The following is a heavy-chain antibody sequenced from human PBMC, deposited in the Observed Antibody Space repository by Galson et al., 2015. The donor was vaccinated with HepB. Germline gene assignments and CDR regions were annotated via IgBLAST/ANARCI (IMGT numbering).Heavy chain of an antibody. J-gene: IGHJ4*02. Sequence: SVKVSCKASGGTFSSYAFTWVRQAPGQGLEWMGGIIPISGTSNYAQKFQGRVTITADESTSTGYMELSSLTSEDTAVYYCARAKLYSSVWYRYFDYWGQGTLVSVSS. CDR2: IIPISGTS. CDR3: ARAKLYSSVWYRYFDY. CDR1: GGTFSSYA. V-gene: IGHV1-69*13. D-gene: IGHD6-19*01.